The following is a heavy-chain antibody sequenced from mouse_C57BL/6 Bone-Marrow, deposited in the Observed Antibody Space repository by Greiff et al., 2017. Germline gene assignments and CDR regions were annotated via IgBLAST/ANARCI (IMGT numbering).Heavy chain of an antibody. CDR1: GYTFTSYW. V-gene: IGHV1-72*01. J-gene: IGHJ2*01. CDR2: IDPNSGGT. CDR3: ARGYGSSYVRENYFDY. D-gene: IGHD1-1*01. Sequence: VQLQQPGAELVKPGASVKLSCKASGYTFTSYWMHWVKQRPGRGLEWIGRIDPNSGGTKYNEKFKSKATLTVDKPSSTAYMQLSSLTSEDSAVYYCARGYGSSYVRENYFDYWGQGTTLTVSS.